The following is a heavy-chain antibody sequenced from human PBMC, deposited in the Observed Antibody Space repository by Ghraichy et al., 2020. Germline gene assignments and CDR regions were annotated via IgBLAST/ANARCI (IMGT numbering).Heavy chain of an antibody. CDR1: GFSFSGYS. CDR3: ARGSTVVRFYYYDGMDV. CDR2: ITSSSRTT. D-gene: IGHD4-23*01. J-gene: IGHJ6*02. Sequence: GGSLRLSCVGSGFSFSGYSMNWVRQSPGKGLEWIAYITSSSRTTSYADSVKGRFTISRDNAQNSLYLQMNSLRDEDTAVYYCARGSTVVRFYYYDGMDVWGQGTTVTVSS. V-gene: IGHV3-48*02.